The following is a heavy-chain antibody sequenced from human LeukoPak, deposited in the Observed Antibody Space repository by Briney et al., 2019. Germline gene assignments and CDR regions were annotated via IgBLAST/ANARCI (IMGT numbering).Heavy chain of an antibody. J-gene: IGHJ4*02. CDR3: AKDMWGDGYKFDS. V-gene: IGHV3-23*01. CDR1: GFTFGTYG. D-gene: IGHD5-24*01. Sequence: GGSPRLSCAASGFTFGTYGMSWVRQAPGKGLEWVSGISASGGSTFYADSVKGWFTISRDNSKNMLYLQMNNVRAEDTALYYCAKDMWGDGYKFDSWGQGTPVTVSS. CDR2: ISASGGST.